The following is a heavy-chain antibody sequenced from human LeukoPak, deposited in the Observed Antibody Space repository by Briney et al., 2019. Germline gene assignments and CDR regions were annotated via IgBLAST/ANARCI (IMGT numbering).Heavy chain of an antibody. V-gene: IGHV3-7*03. Sequence: GGSLRLSCAASGFTFSSYWMNWVRQAPGKGLESVANIKHDGSEKFYLDYVEGRFTISRDNAKNSLYLQMNSLRAEDTAMYYCARDCSRGGSSSAWATLGYWGQGTLVTVSS. J-gene: IGHJ4*02. CDR1: GFTFSSYW. D-gene: IGHD3-22*01. CDR2: IKHDGSEK. CDR3: ARDCSRGGSSSAWATLGY.